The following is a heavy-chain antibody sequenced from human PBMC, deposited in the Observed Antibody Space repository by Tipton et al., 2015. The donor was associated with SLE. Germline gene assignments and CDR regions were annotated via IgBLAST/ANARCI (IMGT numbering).Heavy chain of an antibody. CDR2: INHSGST. CDR1: GGSFSGYY. J-gene: IGHJ4*02. CDR3: ARDLSSVDTAMVPG. D-gene: IGHD5-18*01. V-gene: IGHV4-34*01. Sequence: TLSLTCAVYGGSFSGYYWSWIRQPPGKGLEWIGEINHSGSTNYNPSLKSRVTISVDTSKNQFSLKLSSVTAADTAVYYCARDLSSVDTAMVPGWGQGTLVTVSS.